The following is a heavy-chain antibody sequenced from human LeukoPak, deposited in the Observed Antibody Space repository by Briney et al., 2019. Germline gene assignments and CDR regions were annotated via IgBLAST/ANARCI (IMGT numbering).Heavy chain of an antibody. J-gene: IGHJ4*02. CDR1: GFTLSDYY. Sequence: GGPLRLSCAASGFTLSDYYMSWIRQAPGKGLEWVSYISSSGSTIYYADSVKGRFTISRDNAKNSLYLQMNSLRAEDTAVYYCAREHSSGYYYPDYWGQGTLVTVSS. D-gene: IGHD3-22*01. CDR3: AREHSSGYYYPDY. CDR2: ISSSGSTI. V-gene: IGHV3-11*04.